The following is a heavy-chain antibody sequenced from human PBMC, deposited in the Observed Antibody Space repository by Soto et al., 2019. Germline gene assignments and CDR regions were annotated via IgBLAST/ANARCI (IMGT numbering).Heavy chain of an antibody. V-gene: IGHV3-48*02. D-gene: IGHD3-3*01. CDR1: GFTFSSYS. J-gene: IGHJ5*02. CDR3: ARERVTIFGVANWFDP. Sequence: GSLRLSCAASGFTFSSYSMNWVRQAPGKGLEWVSYISSNGYSIFYADSAKGRFTISRDNAKNSLFLQMSSLRDEDSAVYYCARERVTIFGVANWFDPWGQGTLVTVSS. CDR2: ISSNGYSI.